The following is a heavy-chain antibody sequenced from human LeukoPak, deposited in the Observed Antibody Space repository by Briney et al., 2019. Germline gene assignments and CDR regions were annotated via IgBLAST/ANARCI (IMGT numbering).Heavy chain of an antibody. CDR1: GFTFNKYA. D-gene: IGHD2-8*02. V-gene: IGHV3-23*01. J-gene: IGHJ4*02. CDR3: AKAPLGRCTGAICYSFDY. Sequence: GGSLRLSCAASGFTFNKYAMSWVRQAPGKGPEWVSAISGSDAGTYYADSVKGRFTISRDNSKNTLYLQMNSLRAEDAAVYYCAKAPLGRCTGAICYSFDYWGQGTLVTVSS. CDR2: ISGSDAGT.